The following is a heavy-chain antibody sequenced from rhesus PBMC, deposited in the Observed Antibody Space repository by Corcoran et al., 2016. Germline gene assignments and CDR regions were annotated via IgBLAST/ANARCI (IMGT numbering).Heavy chain of an antibody. D-gene: IGHD6-31*01. CDR2: IGGSGNAT. CDR1: GYSVSSGYG. J-gene: IGHJ2*01. CDR3: ARYRAAAETWYFDL. Sequence: QVQLQESGPGLVKPSETLSLICAVAGYSVSSGYGWSWVRQPPGKGREGRGYIGGSGNATTNNPSLKSRLTISKDTSKNQFSLKLSSVTAADAAVYYCARYRAAAETWYFDLWGPGTPITISS. V-gene: IGHV4-127*01.